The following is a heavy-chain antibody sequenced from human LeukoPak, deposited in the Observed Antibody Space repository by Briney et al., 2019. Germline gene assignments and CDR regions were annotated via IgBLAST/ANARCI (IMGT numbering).Heavy chain of an antibody. Sequence: PSETLSLTCAVYGGSFSGYYWSWIRQPPGKGLEWIGSIYYSGSTYYNPSLKSRVTISVDTSKNQFSLKLSSVTAADTAVYYCARLAAAGTKPDYWGQGTLVTVSS. J-gene: IGHJ4*02. D-gene: IGHD6-13*01. V-gene: IGHV4-34*01. CDR1: GGSFSGYY. CDR3: ARLAAAGTKPDY. CDR2: IYYSGST.